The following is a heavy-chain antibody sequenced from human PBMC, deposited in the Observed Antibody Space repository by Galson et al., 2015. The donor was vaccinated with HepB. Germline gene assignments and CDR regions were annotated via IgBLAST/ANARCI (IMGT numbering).Heavy chain of an antibody. CDR1: GDSVSSNSAA. D-gene: IGHD3-10*01. CDR3: VRDNLVRGIAYFDY. V-gene: IGHV6-1*01. J-gene: IGHJ4*02. CDR2: TYYRSKWYN. Sequence: CAISGDSVSSNSAAWNWIRQSPSRGLEWLGRTYYRSKWYNNYAVSVKGRITINPDTSKNQFPLQLNSVTPEDSAVYYCVRDNLVRGIAYFDYWGQGTLVTVSS.